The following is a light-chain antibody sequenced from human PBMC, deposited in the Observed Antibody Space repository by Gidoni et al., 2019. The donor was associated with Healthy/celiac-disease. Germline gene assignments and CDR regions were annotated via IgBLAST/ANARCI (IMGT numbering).Light chain of an antibody. CDR1: QSVSSY. CDR2: DAS. CDR3: QQRSNWPPT. Sequence: ESVLTQSPATLSLSPGERATLSCSASQSVSSYLAGYQQKPGQSPRLLIYDASNRATGIPARFSGSVSGTDFTRTISSLEPEDFAVYYCQQRSNWPPTFXGXTRVEIK. J-gene: IGKJ4*01. V-gene: IGKV3-11*01.